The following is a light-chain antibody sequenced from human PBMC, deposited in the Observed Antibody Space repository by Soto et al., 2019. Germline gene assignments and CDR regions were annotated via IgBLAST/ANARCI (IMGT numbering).Light chain of an antibody. V-gene: IGLV2-14*01. Sequence: QSALTQPASVSGSPGQSITISCTGTSSDVGGYNYVSWYQQHPGKAPNLIIFDVSNRPSGVSNRFSGSKSGNSASLTISGLPAEDEADYYCSSYTGRNTPVVFGGGTKVTVL. CDR2: DVS. CDR3: SSYTGRNTPVV. CDR1: SSDVGGYNY. J-gene: IGLJ2*01.